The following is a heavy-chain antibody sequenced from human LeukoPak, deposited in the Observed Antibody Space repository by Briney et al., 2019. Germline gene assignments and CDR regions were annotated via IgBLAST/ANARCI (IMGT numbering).Heavy chain of an antibody. D-gene: IGHD2-2*01. CDR3: ARGFGGDCSSTSCYVDLDY. V-gene: IGHV4-34*01. CDR1: GGSFSGYY. CDR2: INHSGST. Sequence: SETLSLTCAVYGGSFSGYYWSWIRQPPGKGLEWIGEINHSGSTNYNPSLKSRVTISVDTSKNQFSLKLSSVTAADTAVYYCARGFGGDCSSTSCYVDLDYWGQGTLVTVSS. J-gene: IGHJ4*02.